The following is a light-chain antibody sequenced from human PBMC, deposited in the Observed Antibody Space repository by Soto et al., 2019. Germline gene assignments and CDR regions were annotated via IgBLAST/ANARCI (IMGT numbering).Light chain of an antibody. Sequence: QSAVTQPPSASGSPGQSVTISCTGTSSDVGGYNYVSWYQQHPGKAPKLMIYEVSKRPSGVPDRFSGSKSGNTASLTVSGLQAEDEADYYCSSYAGSNNYVVFGGGTQLTVL. J-gene: IGLJ2*01. CDR2: EVS. CDR3: SSYAGSNNYVV. CDR1: SSDVGGYNY. V-gene: IGLV2-8*01.